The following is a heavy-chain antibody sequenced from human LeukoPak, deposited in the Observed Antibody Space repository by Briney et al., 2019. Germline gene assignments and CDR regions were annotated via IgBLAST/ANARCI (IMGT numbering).Heavy chain of an antibody. J-gene: IGHJ4*02. V-gene: IGHV4-30-2*01. CDR2: IYHSGST. D-gene: IGHD5-18*01. Sequence: SETLSLTCTVSGGSISSGGYYWSWIRQPPGKGLEWIGFIYHSGSTYYNPSLKSRVTISLDRSKNKFSLKLSSVTATDTAVYYCARVHSPYYFDYWGQGTLVTVSS. CDR3: ARVHSPYYFDY. CDR1: GGSISSGGYY.